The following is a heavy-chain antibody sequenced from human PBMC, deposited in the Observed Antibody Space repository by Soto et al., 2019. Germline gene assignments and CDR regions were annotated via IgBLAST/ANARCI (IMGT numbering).Heavy chain of an antibody. J-gene: IGHJ4*02. V-gene: IGHV3-7*01. CDR3: STSLDY. CDR1: GFTFSSHW. Sequence: GGSLRLSCAASGFTFSSHWMDWVRQAPGKGLEWVANINQDGSEKHYIDSVKGRFTISRDNAKNSLYLQMSSLTAEDSALYYCSTSLDYWGQGTLVTVSS. CDR2: INQDGSEK.